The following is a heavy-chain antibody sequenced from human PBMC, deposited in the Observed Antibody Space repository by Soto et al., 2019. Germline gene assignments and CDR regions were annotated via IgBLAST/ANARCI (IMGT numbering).Heavy chain of an antibody. CDR2: ISYDGSNK. D-gene: IGHD3-3*01. CDR3: AKDRYNRARNDFWSGYYDY. Sequence: QVQLVESGGGVVQPGRSLRLSCAASGFTFSSYGMHWVRQAPGKGLEWVAVISYDGSNKYYADSVKGRFTISRDNSKNTLYLQMNSLRAEDTAVYYCAKDRYNRARNDFWSGYYDYWGQETLVTVSS. J-gene: IGHJ4*02. CDR1: GFTFSSYG. V-gene: IGHV3-30*18.